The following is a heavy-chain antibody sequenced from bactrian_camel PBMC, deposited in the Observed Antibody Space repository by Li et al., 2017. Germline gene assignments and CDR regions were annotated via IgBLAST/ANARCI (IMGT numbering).Heavy chain of an antibody. CDR2: IYSDGSNT. J-gene: IGHJ6*01. D-gene: IGHD6*01. CDR1: GLPFDDYR. V-gene: IGHV3S6*01. Sequence: VQLVESGGGLVQPGGSLRLSCTASGLPFDDYRMGWVRQAPGKGLEWVSGIYSDGSNTYYADSVKGRFTISRDNAKNTLYLQMNSLKTEDTAVYYCAAPLMYGGSWRGADFGYWGQGTQVTVS. CDR3: AAPLMYGGSWRGADFGY.